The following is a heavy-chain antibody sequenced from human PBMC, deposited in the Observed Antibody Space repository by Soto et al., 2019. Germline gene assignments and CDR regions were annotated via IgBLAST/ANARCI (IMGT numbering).Heavy chain of an antibody. CDR3: AREGQAPYYYYGMDV. CDR1: GYTFTNYG. V-gene: IGHV1-18*01. J-gene: IGHJ6*02. Sequence: QVQVVQSGDEVKKPGASVKVSCKASGYTFTNYGFSWVRQAPGQGLEWMGWISGYNGNTKYAEKFQGRVTMTTDTSTSTAHMELGSLRSDDTGVYYCAREGQAPYYYYGMDVWGQGTAVTVSS. CDR2: ISGYNGNT.